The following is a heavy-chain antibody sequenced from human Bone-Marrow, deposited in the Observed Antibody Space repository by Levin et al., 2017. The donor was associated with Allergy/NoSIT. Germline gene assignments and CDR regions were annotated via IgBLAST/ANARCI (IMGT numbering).Heavy chain of an antibody. CDR3: ARDAIDGSSSWGGSEFDP. V-gene: IGHV3-33*01. CDR2: IWYDGSNK. CDR1: GFTFSSYG. D-gene: IGHD6-13*01. Sequence: GESLKISCAASGFTFSSYGMHWVRQAPGKGLEWVAVIWYDGSNKYYADSVKGRFTISRDNSKNTLYLQMNSLRAEDTAVYYCARDAIDGSSSWGGSEFDPWGQGTLVTVSS. J-gene: IGHJ5*02.